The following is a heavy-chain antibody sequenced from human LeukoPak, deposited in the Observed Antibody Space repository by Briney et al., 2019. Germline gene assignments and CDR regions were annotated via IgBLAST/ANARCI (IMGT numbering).Heavy chain of an antibody. V-gene: IGHV4-39*01. D-gene: IGHD3-10*01. CDR1: GGPINSNIYY. Sequence: SETLSLTGNVSGGPINSNIYYWAWVRQPPGKGLEWIGSIYYSGSTYYNPSLKSRITISVDTFRTQVCRKIGSLTAADTAVYYCARVLLWFGDFSVKAFDIWGQGTMVTVSS. CDR2: IYYSGST. J-gene: IGHJ3*02. CDR3: ARVLLWFGDFSVKAFDI.